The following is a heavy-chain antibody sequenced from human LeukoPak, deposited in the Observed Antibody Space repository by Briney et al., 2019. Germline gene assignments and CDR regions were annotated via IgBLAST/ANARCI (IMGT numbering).Heavy chain of an antibody. J-gene: IGHJ3*02. D-gene: IGHD3-10*01. V-gene: IGHV4-61*02. CDR3: ASLRLAGRADI. CDR1: GGSISSGSYY. CDR2: IYTSGST. Sequence: SQTLSLTCTVSGGSISSGSYYWSWIRQPAGKGLEWIVRIYTSGSTNYNPSLKSRVTISVDTSKNQFSLKLSSVTAADTAVYYCASLRLAGRADIWGQGTMVTVSS.